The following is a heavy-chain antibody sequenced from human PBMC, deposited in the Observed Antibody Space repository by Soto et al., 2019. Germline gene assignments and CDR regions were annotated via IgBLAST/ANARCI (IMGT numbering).Heavy chain of an antibody. CDR1: GFTFTSSA. CDR2: IVVGSGNT. D-gene: IGHD2-15*01. V-gene: IGHV1-58*01. J-gene: IGHJ4*02. CDR3: AASYCSGGSCYSNPDY. Sequence: QMQLVQSGPEVKKPGTSVKVSCKASGFTFTSSAVQWVRQARGQRLEWIGWIVVGSGNTNYAQKFQDRVTITRDMSTITAYMELSSLRSEYTAVYYCAASYCSGGSCYSNPDYWGQGTLVTVSS.